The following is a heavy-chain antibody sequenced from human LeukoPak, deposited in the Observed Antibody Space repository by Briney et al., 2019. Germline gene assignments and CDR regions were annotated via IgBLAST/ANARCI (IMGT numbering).Heavy chain of an antibody. D-gene: IGHD1-26*01. J-gene: IGHJ4*02. Sequence: GGSLRLSCAASGFTFSSYAMSWVRQAPGKGLEWVSAISGSGGSTYYADSVKGRFTISRDNSKNTLYLQTNSLRAEDTAVYYCAKDLLVGATRAPFDYWGQGTLVTVSS. CDR3: AKDLLVGATRAPFDY. V-gene: IGHV3-23*01. CDR2: ISGSGGST. CDR1: GFTFSSYA.